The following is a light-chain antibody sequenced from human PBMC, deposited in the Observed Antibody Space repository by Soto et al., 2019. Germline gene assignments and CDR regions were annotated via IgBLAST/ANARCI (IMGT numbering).Light chain of an antibody. CDR3: TSYAGGNNV. J-gene: IGLJ1*01. V-gene: IGLV2-8*01. CDR2: EVN. CDR1: SSDVGGYNF. Sequence: QSALTQPPSASGSPGQSVTISCTGTSSDVGGYNFVSWYQQYPGKVPKLMVYEVNKRPSGVPYRFSGSKSGNTASLTVSGLQAEDEADYYCTSYAGGNNVFGTGTKVTVL.